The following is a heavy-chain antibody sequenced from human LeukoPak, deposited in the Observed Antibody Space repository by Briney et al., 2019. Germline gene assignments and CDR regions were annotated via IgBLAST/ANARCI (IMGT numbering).Heavy chain of an antibody. V-gene: IGHV4-59*01. CDR1: GGSISRDY. CDR2: IYSSGST. J-gene: IGHJ4*02. CDR3: ARAYYYGSGSYGLDY. D-gene: IGHD3-10*01. Sequence: PSETLSLTCTVSGGSISRDYWSWIRQPPGKGLEWIGYIYSSGSTNYNPSLKSRLTISVDASKNQFSLKLTSVTAADTAVYYCARAYYYGSGSYGLDYWGQGTLVTVSS.